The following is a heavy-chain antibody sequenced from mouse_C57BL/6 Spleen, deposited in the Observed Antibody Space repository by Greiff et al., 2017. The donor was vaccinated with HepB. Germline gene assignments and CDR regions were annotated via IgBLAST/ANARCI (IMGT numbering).Heavy chain of an antibody. V-gene: IGHV5-9-1*02. J-gene: IGHJ4*01. CDR2: ISSGGDYI. CDR3: TRDRSSYAMDY. D-gene: IGHD1-1*01. CDR1: GFTFSSYA. Sequence: EVMLVESGEGLVKPGGSLKLSCAASGFTFSSYAMSWVRQTPEKRLEWVAYISSGGDYIYYADTVKGRITISRDNARNTLYLQMSSLKSEDTAMYYCTRDRSSYAMDYGVKEPQSPSPQ.